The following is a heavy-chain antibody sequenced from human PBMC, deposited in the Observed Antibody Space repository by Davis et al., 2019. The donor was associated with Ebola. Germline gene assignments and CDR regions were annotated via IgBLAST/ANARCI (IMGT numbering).Heavy chain of an antibody. V-gene: IGHV3-33*08. CDR2: IWYDGSNK. CDR1: GFTFSSYG. J-gene: IGHJ6*02. CDR3: ARATGRYYYYGMEV. D-gene: IGHD1-1*01. Sequence: AGSLTLSCAASGFTFSSYGMHWVRQAPGKGLEWVAVIWYDGSNKYYADSVKGRFTISRDNSKNTLYLQMNSLRAEDTAVYYCARATGRYYYYGMEVWGQGTTVTVSS.